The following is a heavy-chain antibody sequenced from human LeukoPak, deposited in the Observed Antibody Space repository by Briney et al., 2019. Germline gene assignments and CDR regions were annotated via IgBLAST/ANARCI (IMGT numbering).Heavy chain of an antibody. D-gene: IGHD1-1*01. V-gene: IGHV3-73*01. CDR2: IRSKVNSYAT. Sequence: PGGSLRLSCAASGFTFGGSAMHWVRQASGKGLEWVGRIRSKVNSYATAYAASVKGRFAISRDDSKNTTYLQMNSLKTEDTAVYYCTRLGHTNYYFYVMDVWGQGTTVTVS. CDR1: GFTFGGSA. CDR3: TRLGHTNYYFYVMDV. J-gene: IGHJ6*02.